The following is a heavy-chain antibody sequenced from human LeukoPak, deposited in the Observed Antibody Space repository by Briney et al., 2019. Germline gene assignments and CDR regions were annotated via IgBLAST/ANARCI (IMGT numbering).Heavy chain of an antibody. CDR2: IYYSGST. V-gene: IGHV4-39*07. Sequence: SETLSPTCTVSGGSISSTSYYWGWIRQSPTKGLEWIGSIYYSGSTHYNPSLKSRVTISVDTSKNQFSLKLSSVTAADTAVYYCARASTLYCSGGTCYFDNWGQGTLVTVSS. CDR1: GGSISSTSYY. J-gene: IGHJ4*02. D-gene: IGHD2-15*01. CDR3: ARASTLYCSGGTCYFDN.